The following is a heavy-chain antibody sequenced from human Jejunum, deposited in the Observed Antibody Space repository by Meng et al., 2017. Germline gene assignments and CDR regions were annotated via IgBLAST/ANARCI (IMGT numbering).Heavy chain of an antibody. D-gene: IGHD2/OR15-2a*01. J-gene: IGHJ4*02. CDR1: GFTFRTFG. Sequence: QGLVGESGVGLFHPGGSLRLSCAASGFTFRTFGMHWVRQAPGKGLEWVAIIWYDGSNEDYADSVRGRFTISRDNSKNILYLQMNNLRVDDTAMYYCATDLWGYWGQGTLVTVSS. V-gene: IGHV3-33*01. CDR2: IWYDGSNE. CDR3: ATDLWGY.